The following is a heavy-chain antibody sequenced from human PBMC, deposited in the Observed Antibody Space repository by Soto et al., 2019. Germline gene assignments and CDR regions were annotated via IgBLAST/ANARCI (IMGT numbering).Heavy chain of an antibody. D-gene: IGHD2-15*01. V-gene: IGHV1-46*01. CDR2: INPSGGST. J-gene: IGHJ5*02. Sequence: ASVKVSCKASGYTFTSYYMHWVRQAPGQGLEWMGIINPSGGSTSYAQKFQGRVTMTRDTSTSTVYMELSSLRSEDTAVYYCAKYCSGGSCYSGSHWFDPWGQGTLVTVSS. CDR1: GYTFTSYY. CDR3: AKYCSGGSCYSGSHWFDP.